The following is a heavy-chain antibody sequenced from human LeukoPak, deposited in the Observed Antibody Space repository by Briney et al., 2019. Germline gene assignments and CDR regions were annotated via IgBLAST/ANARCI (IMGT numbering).Heavy chain of an antibody. V-gene: IGHV4-31*03. CDR3: ARDAEDDAFDI. Sequence: SQTLSLTCSVSGGSISSGGYYWSWIRQHPGQGLEWIGYIYYSGSTYYNPSLKSRVTISVDTSKNQFSLKLSSVTAADTAVYYCARDAEDDAFDIWGQGTMVTVSS. CDR1: GGSISSGGYY. J-gene: IGHJ3*02. CDR2: IYYSGST.